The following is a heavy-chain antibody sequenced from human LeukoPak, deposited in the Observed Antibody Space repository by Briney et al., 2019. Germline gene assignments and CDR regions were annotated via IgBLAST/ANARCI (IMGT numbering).Heavy chain of an antibody. CDR1: GFTFSSYA. V-gene: IGHV3-23*01. Sequence: GGSLRLSCAASGFTFSSYAMSWVRQAPGKGLEWVSAISGSGGSTYYADSVKGRFTISGHNSKNTLYLQMNSLRAEDTAVYYCAKDRDGSGWGGQYYFDYWGQGTLVTVSS. CDR3: AKDRDGSGWGGQYYFDY. D-gene: IGHD6-19*01. CDR2: ISGSGGST. J-gene: IGHJ4*02.